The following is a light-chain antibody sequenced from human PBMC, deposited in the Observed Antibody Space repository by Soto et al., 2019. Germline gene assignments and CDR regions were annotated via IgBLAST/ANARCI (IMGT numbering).Light chain of an antibody. J-gene: IGLJ3*02. CDR1: SSDAGNYNF. Sequence: QSVLTQPASVSGSPGQSITISCTGTSSDAGNYNFVSWYQQHPGKAPKVIIYEDSTRPSGVSNRISGSKSGNTASLTISGLQAEDEADYYCCSYAGRSTSGVFGGGTKVTVL. V-gene: IGLV2-23*01. CDR3: CSYAGRSTSGV. CDR2: EDS.